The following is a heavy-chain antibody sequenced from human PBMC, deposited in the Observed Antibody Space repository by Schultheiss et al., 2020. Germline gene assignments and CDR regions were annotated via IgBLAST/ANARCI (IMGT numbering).Heavy chain of an antibody. CDR1: GGSISSYY. Sequence: SETLSLTCTVSGGSISSYYWSWIRQPPGKGLEWIGYIYYSGSTNYNPSLKSRVTISVDTSKNQFPLKLSSVTAADTAVYYCARPSLYCSGGSCYGRWAFDIWGKGTMVTVSS. J-gene: IGHJ3*02. CDR2: IYYSGST. D-gene: IGHD2-15*01. V-gene: IGHV4-59*01. CDR3: ARPSLYCSGGSCYGRWAFDI.